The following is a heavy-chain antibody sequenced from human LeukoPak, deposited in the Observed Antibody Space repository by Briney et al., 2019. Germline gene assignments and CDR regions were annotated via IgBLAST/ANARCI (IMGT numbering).Heavy chain of an antibody. J-gene: IGHJ4*02. Sequence: ASVKVSCKASGYIFTGYYMRWVRQAPGQGLEWMGWINPNSGGTKYAQKFQGRVTMTRDTSISTAYMELSRLGSDDTALYYCASQQLQWRESYYFDDWGQGTLVTVSS. V-gene: IGHV1-2*02. CDR3: ASQQLQWRESYYFDD. CDR1: GYIFTGYY. D-gene: IGHD5-24*01. CDR2: INPNSGGT.